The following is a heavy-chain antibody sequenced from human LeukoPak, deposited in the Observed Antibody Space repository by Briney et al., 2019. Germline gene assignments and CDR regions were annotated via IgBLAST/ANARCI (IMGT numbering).Heavy chain of an antibody. CDR2: INHSGST. CDR3: ARRNLRGKTFDP. J-gene: IGHJ5*02. V-gene: IGHV4-34*01. CDR1: GGSFSGYY. D-gene: IGHD3-10*01. Sequence: SETLSLTCAVYGGSFSGYYWSWIRQPPGKGLEWIGEINHSGSTNYNPSLKSRVTISVDTSKNQFSLKLSSVTAADTAVYYCARRNLRGKTFDPWGQGTLVTVSS.